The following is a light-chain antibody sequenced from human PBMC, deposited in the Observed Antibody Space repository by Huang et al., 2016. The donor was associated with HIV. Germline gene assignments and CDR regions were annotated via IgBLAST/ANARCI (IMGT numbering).Light chain of an antibody. CDR3: QQYYSTLT. CDR1: QSVLYSSNHKNY. J-gene: IGKJ5*01. Sequence: DIVMTQSPDSLAVSLGERATINCKSSQSVLYSSNHKNYLAWYQQKQGQPPKLLIYWASTREAGVPDRISGSGSGTDFTLTISSLQAEDVAVYYCQQYYSTLTFGQGTRLEIK. V-gene: IGKV4-1*01. CDR2: WAS.